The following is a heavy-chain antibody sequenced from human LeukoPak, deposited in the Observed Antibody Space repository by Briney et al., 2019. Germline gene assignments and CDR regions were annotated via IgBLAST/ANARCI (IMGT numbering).Heavy chain of an antibody. D-gene: IGHD6-13*01. J-gene: IGHJ3*01. CDR3: ARVGRAIAAAGFGAFDV. V-gene: IGHV3-30-3*01. Sequence: GGSLRLSCAASGFTFSSYAMHWVRQAPGKGLEWVAVISYDGSNKYYADSVKGRFTISRDNAKNSVYLQMNSLRAEDTAVYYCARVGRAIAAAGFGAFDVWGQGTMATVSS. CDR1: GFTFSSYA. CDR2: ISYDGSNK.